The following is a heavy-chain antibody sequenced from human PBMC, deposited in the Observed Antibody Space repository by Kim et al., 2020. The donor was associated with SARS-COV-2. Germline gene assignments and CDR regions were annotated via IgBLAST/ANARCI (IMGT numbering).Heavy chain of an antibody. CDR2: INHSGST. V-gene: IGHV4-34*01. Sequence: SETLSITCAVYGGSFSGYYWSWIRQPPGKGLEWIGEINHSGSTNYNPSLKSRVTISVDTSKNQFSLKLSSVTAADTAVYYCARGVEMATLWGQGTLVTVSS. J-gene: IGHJ4*02. D-gene: IGHD5-12*01. CDR1: GGSFSGYY. CDR3: ARGVEMATL.